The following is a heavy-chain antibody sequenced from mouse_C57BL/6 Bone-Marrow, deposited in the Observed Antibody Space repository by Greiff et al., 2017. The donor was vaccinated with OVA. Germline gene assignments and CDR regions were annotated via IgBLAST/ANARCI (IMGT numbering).Heavy chain of an antibody. V-gene: IGHV5-12*01. CDR3: ARRIRGYFDY. J-gene: IGHJ2*01. Sequence: DVKLQESGGGLVQPGGSLKLSCAASGFTFSDYYMYWVRQTPEKRLEWVAYISNGGGSTYYPDTVKGRFTISRDNAKNTLYLQMSRLKSEDTAMYYCARRIRGYFDYWGQGTTLTVSS. D-gene: IGHD2-12*01. CDR1: GFTFSDYY. CDR2: ISNGGGST.